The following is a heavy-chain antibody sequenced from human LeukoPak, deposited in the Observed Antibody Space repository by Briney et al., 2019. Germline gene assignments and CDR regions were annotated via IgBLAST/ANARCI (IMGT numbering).Heavy chain of an antibody. Sequence: ASVKVSCKASGYTFTSYGISWVRQAPGQGDEWMGWISAYNGNTDYAQKLQGRVTMTTDTSTSTAYMELRSLRSDDTAVYYCARGRGRKWLVPDFDYWGQGTLVTVSS. J-gene: IGHJ4*02. CDR1: GYTFTSYG. D-gene: IGHD6-19*01. CDR2: ISAYNGNT. V-gene: IGHV1-18*01. CDR3: ARGRGRKWLVPDFDY.